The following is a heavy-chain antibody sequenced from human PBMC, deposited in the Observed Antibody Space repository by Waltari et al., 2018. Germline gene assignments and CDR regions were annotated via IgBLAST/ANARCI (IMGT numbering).Heavy chain of an antibody. CDR3: ARGCVGGDCYFDS. V-gene: IGHV4-30-4*01. CDR2: IYYTGNP. D-gene: IGHD2-21*01. J-gene: IGHJ4*02. Sequence: QVHLQESGPGLVKPSQTLSLTCSVSGDSIRSGNAYWNWIRQPPGKALEWVGYIYYTGNPYYSPPCLSRLIISVDTSKNQFSLKLTSVTAADTAVYYCARGCVGGDCYFDSWGQGTLVTVSS. CDR1: GDSIRSGNAY.